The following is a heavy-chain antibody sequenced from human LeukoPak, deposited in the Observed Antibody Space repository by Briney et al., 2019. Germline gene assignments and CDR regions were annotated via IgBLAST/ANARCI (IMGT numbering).Heavy chain of an antibody. J-gene: IGHJ3*02. CDR1: GGTISSYD. D-gene: IGHD5-12*01. Sequence: SETLSLSCAVSGGTISSYDRSWVRQAPGKGLEWVGDIYYSGGSNYNASLKSRVTISVDTSKRQFSLKLSSLTAADTAVYYCARGGAMWIYSSDDAFDIWGQGTIVTVSS. V-gene: IGHV4-59*01. CDR3: ARGGAMWIYSSDDAFDI. CDR2: IYYSGGS.